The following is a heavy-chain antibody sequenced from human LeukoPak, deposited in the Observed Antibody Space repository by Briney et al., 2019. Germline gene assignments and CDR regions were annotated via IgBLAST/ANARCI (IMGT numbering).Heavy chain of an antibody. V-gene: IGHV3-23*01. J-gene: IGHJ3*02. D-gene: IGHD5-18*01. CDR1: GFTFSTYA. Sequence: GALRLSCAASGFTFSTYAMSWVRQAPGKGLEWVSAISGSGGSTYYADSVKGRFTISRDNSKNTLYLQMNSLRAEDTAVYYCAKQGPGYSYGLDAFDIWGQGTMVTVSS. CDR2: ISGSGGST. CDR3: AKQGPGYSYGLDAFDI.